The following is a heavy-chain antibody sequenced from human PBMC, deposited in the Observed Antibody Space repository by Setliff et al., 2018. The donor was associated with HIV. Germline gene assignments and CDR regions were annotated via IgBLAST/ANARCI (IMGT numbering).Heavy chain of an antibody. V-gene: IGHV4-34*01. Sequence: SETLFLTCAVYGGSFSHYYWTWIRQSPGKGLEWIAEINQERTTFYNPSLKSRVIMSLDTSRNEVSLRLNSVTAADTAVYYCARDRCSGCYRFDYWGQGTLVTVSS. CDR1: GGSFSHYY. CDR3: ARDRCSGCYRFDY. J-gene: IGHJ4*02. D-gene: IGHD6-19*01. CDR2: INQERTT.